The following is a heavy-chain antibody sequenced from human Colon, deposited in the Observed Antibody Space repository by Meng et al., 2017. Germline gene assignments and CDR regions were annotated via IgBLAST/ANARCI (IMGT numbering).Heavy chain of an antibody. V-gene: IGHV4-4*02. CDR3: ASFPPPGKQWLVTDY. CDR1: GGSISSSTW. Sequence: VQRRGAGPGLVKPSGTLSLTCAVSGGSISSSTWWSWVRQPPGKGLEWIGEIYHSGSTNYNPSLKSRVTISVDKSKNQFSLKLSSVTAADTAVYYCASFPPPGKQWLVTDYWGQGTLVTVSS. D-gene: IGHD6-19*01. J-gene: IGHJ4*02. CDR2: IYHSGST.